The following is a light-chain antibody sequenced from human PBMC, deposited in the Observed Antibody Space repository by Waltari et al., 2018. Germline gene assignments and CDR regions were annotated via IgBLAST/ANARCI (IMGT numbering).Light chain of an antibody. V-gene: IGKV1-39*01. Sequence: IQMPQSPSSLSVSVGDRVTITCRASQSISTYLNWYQQKPGKAPKLLISSASSLQSGVPSRFSGSGSGTDFTLTISSLQPEDFATYYCQQSYSSPQTFGQGTKVEIK. CDR3: QQSYSSPQT. J-gene: IGKJ1*01. CDR2: SAS. CDR1: QSISTY.